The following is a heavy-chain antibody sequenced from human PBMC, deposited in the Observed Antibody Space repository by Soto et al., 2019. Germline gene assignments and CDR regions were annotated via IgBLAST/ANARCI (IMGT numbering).Heavy chain of an antibody. J-gene: IGHJ6*03. CDR1: GVTFSSYS. CDR3: ARDSYDFWSGYYGPRYYYYMDV. D-gene: IGHD3-3*01. Sequence: PGGSLRLSCAASGVTFSSYSMNWVRQAPGKGLEWVSYISSSSSTIYYADSVKGRFTISRDNAKNSLYLQMNSLRAEDTAVYYCARDSYDFWSGYYGPRYYYYMDVWGKGTTVTVSS. CDR2: ISSSSSTI. V-gene: IGHV3-48*01.